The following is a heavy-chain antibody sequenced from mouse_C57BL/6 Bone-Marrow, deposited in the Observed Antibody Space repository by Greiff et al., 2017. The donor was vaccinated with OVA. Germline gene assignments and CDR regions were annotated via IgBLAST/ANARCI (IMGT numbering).Heavy chain of an antibody. CDR1: GYTFTDYY. Sequence: EVQLQQSGPELVKPGASVKISCKASGYTFTDYYMNWVKQSHGKSLEWIGDINPNNGGTSYNQKFKGKATLTVDKSSSTAYMELRSLTSEDSAVYYCARIGYSNYAWFAYWGQGTLVTVSA. J-gene: IGHJ3*01. D-gene: IGHD2-5*01. V-gene: IGHV1-26*01. CDR2: INPNNGGT. CDR3: ARIGYSNYAWFAY.